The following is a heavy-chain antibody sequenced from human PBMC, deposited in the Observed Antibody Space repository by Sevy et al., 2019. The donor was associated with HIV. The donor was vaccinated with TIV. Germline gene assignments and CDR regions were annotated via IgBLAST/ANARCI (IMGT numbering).Heavy chain of an antibody. D-gene: IGHD2-21*01. V-gene: IGHV3-23*01. J-gene: IGHJ4*02. CDR2: ISGSGGRT. Sequence: GGSLRLSCAASGFTFSSYAMSWVRQAPGKGLEWVSGISGSGGRTDYADSVKGRFTISRDNSKNTRFLQMTSLGAEDTAVYSCAKGDYGGNSVYFDHWGQGTQVTVSS. CDR1: GFTFSSYA. CDR3: AKGDYGGNSVYFDH.